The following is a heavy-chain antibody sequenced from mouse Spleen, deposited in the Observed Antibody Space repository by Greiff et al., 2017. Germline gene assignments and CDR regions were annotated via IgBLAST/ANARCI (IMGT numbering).Heavy chain of an antibody. CDR1: GFTFSDYG. Sequence: EVKVVESGGGLVKPGGSLKLSCAASGFTFSDYGMHWVRQAPEKGLEWVAYISSGSSTIYYADTVKGRFTISRDNAKNTLFLQMTSLRSEDTAMYYCAGTVATDAMDYWGQGTSVTVSS. D-gene: IGHD1-1*02. CDR2: ISSGSSTI. CDR3: AGTVATDAMDY. V-gene: IGHV5-17*01. J-gene: IGHJ4*01.